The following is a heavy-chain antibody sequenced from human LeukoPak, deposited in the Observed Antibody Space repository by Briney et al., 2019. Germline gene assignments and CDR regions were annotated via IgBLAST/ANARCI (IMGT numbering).Heavy chain of an antibody. CDR1: GGSVSSESYH. D-gene: IGHD2-21*01. Sequence: SETLSLTCTVSGGSVSSESYHWSWIRQPPGKGLEWIAYIFNSGSSNYNPSLKSRVTISVDASKNQFSLKLNSVTAADTAQYHCARVVGGVREGFEIWGQGTMVTVSS. J-gene: IGHJ3*02. CDR2: IFNSGSS. CDR3: ARVVGGVREGFEI. V-gene: IGHV4-61*01.